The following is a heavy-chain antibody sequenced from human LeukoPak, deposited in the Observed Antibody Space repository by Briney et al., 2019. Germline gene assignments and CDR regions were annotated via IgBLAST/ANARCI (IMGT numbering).Heavy chain of an antibody. CDR1: GGSISSYY. J-gene: IGHJ4*02. V-gene: IGHV4-59*08. Sequence: SETLSLTCTVSGGSISSYYWSWIRQPPGKGLEWIGYIYYIGSNNYNPSLKSRVTRSVDTSKNQFSLKLSSVTAADTAVYYCATTRREDGSGSFDYWGQGTLVTVSS. CDR2: IYYIGSN. CDR3: ATTRREDGSGSFDY. D-gene: IGHD3-10*01.